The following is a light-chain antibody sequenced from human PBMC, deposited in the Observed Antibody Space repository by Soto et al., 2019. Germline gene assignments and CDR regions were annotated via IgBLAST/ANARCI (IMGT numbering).Light chain of an antibody. Sequence: QPALTQPASVSGSPGQSIIISCTGTSSDVGLYDYVSWYQQYPGKAPKLIIYEVSNRPSWISNRFSGSRSGYTASLTISRLQSEDEADYYCCSYTCSDSYVFGTGTKVTVL. V-gene: IGLV2-14*01. CDR3: CSYTCSDSYV. J-gene: IGLJ1*01. CDR1: SSDVGLYDY. CDR2: EVS.